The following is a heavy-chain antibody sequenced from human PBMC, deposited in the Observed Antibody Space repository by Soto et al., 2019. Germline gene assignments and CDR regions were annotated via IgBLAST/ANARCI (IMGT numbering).Heavy chain of an antibody. J-gene: IGHJ4*02. CDR1: GYAFSTYG. V-gene: IGHV1-18*01. D-gene: IGHD2-15*01. Sequence: ASVKVSCKASGYAFSTYGISWVRQAPGQGLEWMGWISVHNGDTNYTQKFQGRVTITRDTSASTAYMELSSLRSEDTAVYYCARDLGGWPDYWGQGTLVTVSS. CDR3: ARDLGGWPDY. CDR2: ISVHNGDT.